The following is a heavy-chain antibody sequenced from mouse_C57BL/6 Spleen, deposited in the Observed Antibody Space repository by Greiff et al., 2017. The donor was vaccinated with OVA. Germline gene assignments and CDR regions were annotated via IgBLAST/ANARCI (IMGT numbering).Heavy chain of an antibody. CDR3: AIPPFYGSSSRYFDV. CDR2: IDPSDSET. CDR1: GYTFTSYW. D-gene: IGHD1-1*01. Sequence: QVHVKQSGAELVRPGSSVKLSCKASGYTFTSYWMHWVKQRPIQGLEWIGNIDPSDSETHYNQKFKDKATLTVDKSSSTAYMQLSSLTSEDSAVYYCAIPPFYGSSSRYFDVWGTGTTVTVSS. V-gene: IGHV1-52*01. J-gene: IGHJ1*03.